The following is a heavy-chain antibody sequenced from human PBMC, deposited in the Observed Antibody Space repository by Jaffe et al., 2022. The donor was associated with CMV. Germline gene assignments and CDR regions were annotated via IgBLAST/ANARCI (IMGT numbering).Heavy chain of an antibody. J-gene: IGHJ4*02. CDR2: ISGSGGST. V-gene: IGHV3-23*01. CDR1: GFTFSSYA. CDR3: AKLSITIFGVVNNFDY. Sequence: EVQLLESGGGLVQPGGSLRLSCAASGFTFSSYAMSWVRQAPGKGLEWVSAISGSGGSTYYADSVKGRFTISRDNSKNTLYLQMNSLRAEDTAVYYCAKLSITIFGVVNNFDYWGQGTLVTVSS. D-gene: IGHD3-3*01.